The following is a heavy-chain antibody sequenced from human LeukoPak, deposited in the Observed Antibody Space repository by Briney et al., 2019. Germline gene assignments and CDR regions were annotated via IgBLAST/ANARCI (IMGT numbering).Heavy chain of an antibody. D-gene: IGHD1-26*01. CDR3: ARGWELLDS. Sequence: GGSLRLSCVASTITFSNYEMNWVRQAPGKGLERVSYISPRGHSQHYADSVSGRFTISRDNAKNSLYLQMNSLRAEDTAVYYFARGWELLDSWGQGTLVTVSS. CDR1: TITFSNYE. CDR2: ISPRGHSQ. V-gene: IGHV3-48*03. J-gene: IGHJ4*02.